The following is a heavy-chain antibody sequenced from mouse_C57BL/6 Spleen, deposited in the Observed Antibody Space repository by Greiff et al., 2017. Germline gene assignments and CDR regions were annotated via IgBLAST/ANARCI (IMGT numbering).Heavy chain of an antibody. CDR3: ARGENGDRFAY. CDR1: GYTFTSYW. Sequence: VQLQQPGAELVRPGSSVKLSCKASGYTFTSYWMHWVKQRPIQGLEWIGNIDPSDSETHYNQKFKDKATLTVYKSSSTAYMQLSSLTSEDSAVYYCARGENGDRFAYWGQGTLVTVSA. J-gene: IGHJ3*01. CDR2: IDPSDSET. D-gene: IGHD4-1*01. V-gene: IGHV1-52*01.